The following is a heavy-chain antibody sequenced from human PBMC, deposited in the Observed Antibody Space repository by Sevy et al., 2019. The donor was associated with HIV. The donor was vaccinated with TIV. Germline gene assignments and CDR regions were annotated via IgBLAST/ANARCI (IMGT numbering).Heavy chain of an antibody. CDR3: ARDPDITMVRGYGDY. Sequence: GGSLRLSCAASGFTFSSYAMHWVRQAPGKGLEWVAVISYDGSNKYYADSVKGRFTISRDNSKNMLYLQMNSLRAEDTAVYYCARDPDITMVRGYGDYWGQGTLVTVSS. J-gene: IGHJ4*02. D-gene: IGHD3-10*01. CDR1: GFTFSSYA. CDR2: ISYDGSNK. V-gene: IGHV3-30*04.